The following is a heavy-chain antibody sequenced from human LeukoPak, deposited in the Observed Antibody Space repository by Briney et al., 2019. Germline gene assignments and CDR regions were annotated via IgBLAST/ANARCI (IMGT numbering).Heavy chain of an antibody. J-gene: IGHJ4*02. D-gene: IGHD6-19*01. CDR1: GYTFTGYY. Sequence: ASVKVSCKASGYTFTGYYMHWVRQAPGQGLEWMGWINPNSGGTNYAQKFQGRVTMTRDTSISTAYMELSRLRSDDTAVYYCATIAVADKIPFDYWGQGTLVTVSS. V-gene: IGHV1-2*02. CDR2: INPNSGGT. CDR3: ATIAVADKIPFDY.